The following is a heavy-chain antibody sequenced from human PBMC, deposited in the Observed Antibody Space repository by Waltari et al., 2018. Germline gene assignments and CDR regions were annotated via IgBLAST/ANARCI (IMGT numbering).Heavy chain of an antibody. J-gene: IGHJ4*02. Sequence: QVQLQESGPGLVKPSETLSLTCTVSGYSISSGYYWGWIRQPPGKGLEWIGSIYHSGSTYYNPSLKSRVTISVDTSKNQFSLKLSSVTAADTAVYYCASRSGVLLGEYFDYWGQGTLVTVSS. CDR2: IYHSGST. CDR3: ASRSGVLLGEYFDY. CDR1: GYSISSGYY. D-gene: IGHD3-16*01. V-gene: IGHV4-38-2*02.